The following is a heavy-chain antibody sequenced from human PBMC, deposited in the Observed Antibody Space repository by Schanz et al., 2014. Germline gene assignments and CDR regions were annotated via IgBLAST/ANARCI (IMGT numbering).Heavy chain of an antibody. D-gene: IGHD6-13*01. Sequence: VQLVESGGGVVQPGRSLRLSCAASGFTFRNYGMSWVRQAPGQGLEWVSALTGSGTTTYYADSVKGRLTISRDNSKNTLELQMNSLRAEDTAIYYCAKDLAAVGVFDYWGQGSLVTVSS. CDR1: GFTFRNYG. J-gene: IGHJ4*02. V-gene: IGHV3-23*04. CDR3: AKDLAAVGVFDY. CDR2: LTGSGTTT.